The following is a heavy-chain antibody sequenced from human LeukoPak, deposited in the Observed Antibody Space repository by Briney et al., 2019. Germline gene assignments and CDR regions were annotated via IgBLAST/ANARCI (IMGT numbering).Heavy chain of an antibody. J-gene: IGHJ6*03. D-gene: IGHD3-22*01. Sequence: GGSLRLSCAASGFTFSSYSMNWVRQAPGKGLEWVSYISSSSSTIYYADSVKGRFTISRDNSKNTLYLQMNSLRAEDTAVYFCAKGYYYDSSGYFGSSGGYYYMDVWGKGTTVTVSS. CDR1: GFTFSSYS. V-gene: IGHV3-48*01. CDR2: ISSSSSTI. CDR3: AKGYYYDSSGYFGSSGGYYYMDV.